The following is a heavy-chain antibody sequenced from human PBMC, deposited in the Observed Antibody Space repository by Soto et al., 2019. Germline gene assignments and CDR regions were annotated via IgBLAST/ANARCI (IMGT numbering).Heavy chain of an antibody. CDR2: ISAYNGNT. J-gene: IGHJ4*02. V-gene: IGHV1-18*01. CDR1: GYTFTSYG. Sequence: ASVKVSCKASGYTFTSYGISWVRQAPGQGLEWMGWISAYNGNTNYAQKLQGRVTMTTDTSTSTAYMELRSLRSDDTAVYYCARDTYYYGSGSENNFDYWGQGTLVTVSS. CDR3: ARDTYYYGSGSENNFDY. D-gene: IGHD3-10*01.